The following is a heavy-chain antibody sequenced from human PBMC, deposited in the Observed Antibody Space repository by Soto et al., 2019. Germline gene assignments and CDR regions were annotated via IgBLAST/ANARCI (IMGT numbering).Heavy chain of an antibody. CDR2: IYYSGST. CDR1: GGSISSSSYY. Sequence: SETLSLTCTVSGGSISSSSYYWGWIRQPPGKGLEWIGSIYYSGSTYYNPSLKSRVTISVDTSKNQFSLKLSSVTAADTAVYYCARPVSRVVVPAAIAPPVSGSSGHWFDPWGQGTLVTVSS. CDR3: ARPVSRVVVPAAIAPPVSGSSGHWFDP. V-gene: IGHV4-39*01. J-gene: IGHJ5*02. D-gene: IGHD2-2*01.